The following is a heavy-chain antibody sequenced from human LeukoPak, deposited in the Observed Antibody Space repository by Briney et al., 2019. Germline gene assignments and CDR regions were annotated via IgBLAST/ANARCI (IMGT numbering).Heavy chain of an antibody. CDR2: IGGSGSST. V-gene: IGHV3-23*01. J-gene: IGHJ4*02. CDR1: GFTFSNYA. CDR3: ARDSGNYEDPGYFDS. Sequence: GGSLRLSCATSGFTFSNYAMSWVRQAPGKGLEWVSSIGGSGSSTWYADSVKGRFTISRDNSKNTLFLQMNGLRAEDTAVYYCARDSGNYEDPGYFDSWGQGILVTVSS. D-gene: IGHD3-3*01.